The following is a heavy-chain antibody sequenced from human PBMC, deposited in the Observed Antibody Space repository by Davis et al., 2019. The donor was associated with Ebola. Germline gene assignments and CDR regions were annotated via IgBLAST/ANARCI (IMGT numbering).Heavy chain of an antibody. Sequence: GESLKTSCAASGFTFSSYNMNWVRQAPGKGLEWVSYISSSGSTIYYADSVKGRFTISRDNAKNSLYLQMNSLRAEDTAVYYCAREWGDIVVVPASGMDVWGQGTTVTVSS. J-gene: IGHJ6*02. CDR3: AREWGDIVVVPASGMDV. CDR1: GFTFSSYN. V-gene: IGHV3-48*04. D-gene: IGHD2-2*01. CDR2: ISSSGSTI.